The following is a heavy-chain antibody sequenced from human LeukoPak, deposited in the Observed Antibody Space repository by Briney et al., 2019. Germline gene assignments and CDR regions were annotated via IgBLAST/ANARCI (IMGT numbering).Heavy chain of an antibody. J-gene: IGHJ3*01. V-gene: IGHV4-59*11. Sequence: SETLSLTCTVSGGSISSHYWTWIRQPPGKGLEWIGFIYYTGRTRYNPSLQSRVMILADTSKNDFSLKMASVTAADTAVYYCARLLDYASSGDPDTFDVWGQGIMVTVSS. D-gene: IGHD3-22*01. CDR1: GGSISSHY. CDR2: IYYTGRT. CDR3: ARLLDYASSGDPDTFDV.